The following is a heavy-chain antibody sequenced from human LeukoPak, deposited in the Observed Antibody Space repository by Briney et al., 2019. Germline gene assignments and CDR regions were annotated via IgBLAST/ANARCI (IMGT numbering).Heavy chain of an antibody. CDR1: GFTFSSYA. J-gene: IGHJ4*02. CDR2: ISGSGGST. D-gene: IGHD3-22*01. Sequence: GGSLRLSCAASGFTFSSYAMSWVRQAPGKGLEWVSAISGSGGSTYYADSVKGRFTISRDNSKNTLYLQMNSLRAEDTAVYYCAKGPWSYYDSSGYYYEWGQGTLVTVSS. CDR3: AKGPWSYYDSSGYYYE. V-gene: IGHV3-23*01.